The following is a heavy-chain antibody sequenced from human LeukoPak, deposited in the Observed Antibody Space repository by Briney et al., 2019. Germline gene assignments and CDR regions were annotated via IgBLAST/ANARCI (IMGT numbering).Heavy chain of an antibody. J-gene: IGHJ4*02. CDR2: ISAYNGNT. CDR3: ARMARSGYYSLYYFDY. Sequence: ASVKVSCKASGYTFTSYGISWVRQAPGQGLEWMGWISAYNGNTNYAQKLQGRVTMTTGTSTSTAYMELRSLRSDDTAVYYCARMARSGYYSLYYFDYWGQGTLVTVSS. CDR1: GYTFTSYG. D-gene: IGHD3-22*01. V-gene: IGHV1-18*01.